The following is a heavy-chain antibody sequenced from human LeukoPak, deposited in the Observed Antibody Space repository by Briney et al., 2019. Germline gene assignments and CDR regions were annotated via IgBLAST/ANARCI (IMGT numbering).Heavy chain of an antibody. V-gene: IGHV4-34*01. J-gene: IGHJ4*02. CDR1: GESFSAYY. CDR2: INHSGST. CDR3: ATYSNSRLTEFY. D-gene: IGHD4-11*01. Sequence: SETLSLTCAVYGESFSAYYLNWIRQPPGKGLEWIGEINHSGSTNYNPSLKSRVTISVDTSKKQFSLRLSSVTAADTAVYYCATYSNSRLTEFYWGRGTLVTVSS.